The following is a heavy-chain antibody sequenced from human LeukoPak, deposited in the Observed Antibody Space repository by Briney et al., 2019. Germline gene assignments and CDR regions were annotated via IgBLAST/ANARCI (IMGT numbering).Heavy chain of an antibody. D-gene: IGHD6-19*01. CDR2: MDPKSAHT. CDR3: TRGPSYHSKWVGGMWFDP. V-gene: IGHV1-8*01. Sequence: ASVKVSCKASGYTFTSYDIHWVRQASGHGLEWMGWMDPKSAHTGHAQRFQGRVTMTMNTSISTAYMELSSLTSEDTAMYYCTRGPSYHSKWVGGMWFDPWGQGTLVSVSS. J-gene: IGHJ5*02. CDR1: GYTFTSYD.